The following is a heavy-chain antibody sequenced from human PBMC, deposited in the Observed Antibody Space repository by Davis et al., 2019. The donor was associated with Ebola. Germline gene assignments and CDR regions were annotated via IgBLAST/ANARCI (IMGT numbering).Heavy chain of an antibody. D-gene: IGHD6-19*01. V-gene: IGHV3-21*01. CDR3: AKGGEQAVAGLDY. CDR2: ISSDSDYI. J-gene: IGHJ4*02. Sequence: PGGSLRLSCAASGFTFSTYSMSWVRQAPGKGLEWVSSISSDSDYIYYADSAKGRFTISRDNSKNTLYLQMNSLRAEDTAVYYCAKGGEQAVAGLDYWGQGTLVTVSS. CDR1: GFTFSTYS.